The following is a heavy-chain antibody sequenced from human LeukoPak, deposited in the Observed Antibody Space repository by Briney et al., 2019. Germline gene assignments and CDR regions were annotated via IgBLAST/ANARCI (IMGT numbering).Heavy chain of an antibody. CDR1: GFTVSSDY. V-gene: IGHV3-53*01. CDR3: ASVIGAGYYYGMDV. Sequence: PGGSLRLPCAASGFTVSSDYMSWVRQAPGKGLEWVSVIYSGGSTYYADSVKGRFTISRDNSKNTLYLQMNSLRAEDTAVYYCASVIGAGYYYGMDVWGQGTTVTVSS. J-gene: IGHJ6*02. D-gene: IGHD2-21*01. CDR2: IYSGGST.